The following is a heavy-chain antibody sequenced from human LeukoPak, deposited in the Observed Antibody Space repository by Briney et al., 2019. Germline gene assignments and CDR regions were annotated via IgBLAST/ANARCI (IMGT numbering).Heavy chain of an antibody. Sequence: ASAKVSCKASGYTFTGYYMHWVRQAPGQGLEWMGWINPNSGGTNYAQKFQGRVTMTRDTSISTAYMELSGLRSDDTAVYYCARDAPLGVVVPAAIPDYYGMDVWGQGTTVTVSS. D-gene: IGHD2-2*02. J-gene: IGHJ6*02. CDR2: INPNSGGT. CDR3: ARDAPLGVVVPAAIPDYYGMDV. V-gene: IGHV1-2*02. CDR1: GYTFTGYY.